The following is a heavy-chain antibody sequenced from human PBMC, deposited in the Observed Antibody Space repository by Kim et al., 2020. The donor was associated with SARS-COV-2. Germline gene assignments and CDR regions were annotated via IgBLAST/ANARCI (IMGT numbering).Heavy chain of an antibody. Sequence: GESLKISCKGSGYSFTSYWIGWVRQMPGKGLEWMGIIYPGDSDTRYSPSFQGQVTISADKSISTAYLQWSSLKASDTAMYYCASTTTTYPGGPYSSSWYRYFDLWGRGTLVTVSS. V-gene: IGHV5-51*01. D-gene: IGHD6-13*01. CDR1: GYSFTSYW. CDR2: IYPGDSDT. J-gene: IGHJ2*01. CDR3: ASTTTTYPGGPYSSSWYRYFDL.